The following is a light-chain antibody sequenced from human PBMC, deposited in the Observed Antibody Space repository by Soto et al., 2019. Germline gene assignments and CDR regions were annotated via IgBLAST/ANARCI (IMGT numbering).Light chain of an antibody. Sequence: DIQMTQSPSSLSASVGDSVTITCQASQDISNYLNWYQQKPGKASKLLIYDASNLETGVPSRFSGSGSGTDFTFTISSLQPEDIATYYCQQYDNLPITFGQGTRLEIK. CDR3: QQYDNLPIT. CDR2: DAS. CDR1: QDISNY. J-gene: IGKJ5*01. V-gene: IGKV1-33*01.